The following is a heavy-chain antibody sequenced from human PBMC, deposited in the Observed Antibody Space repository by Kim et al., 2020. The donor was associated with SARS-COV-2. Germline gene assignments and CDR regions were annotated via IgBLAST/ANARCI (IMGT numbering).Heavy chain of an antibody. CDR2: ISGSGGST. Sequence: GGSLRLSCAASGFTFSSYAMSWVRQAPGKGLEWVSAISGSGGSTYYADSVKGRFTISRDNSKNTLYLQMNSLRAEDTAVYYCARSGYGDSRSYYYYYYGMDVWGQGTTVTVSS. J-gene: IGHJ6*02. CDR1: GFTFSSYA. D-gene: IGHD4-17*01. V-gene: IGHV3-23*01. CDR3: ARSGYGDSRSYYYYYYGMDV.